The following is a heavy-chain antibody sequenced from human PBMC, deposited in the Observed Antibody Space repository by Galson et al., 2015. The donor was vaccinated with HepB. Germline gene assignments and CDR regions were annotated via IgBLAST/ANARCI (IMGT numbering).Heavy chain of an antibody. CDR1: GFTFSKNW. D-gene: IGHD1-14*01. J-gene: IGHJ4*02. V-gene: IGHV3-7*01. CDR2: IKEDGSTK. CDR3: AKDLSYNTFDY. Sequence: SLRLSCAASGFTFSKNWMSWVRQAPGKGLEWVANIKEDGSTKYYVDSVKGRFTISRDNAKTSLYLQMSSLRAEDTAVYYCAKDLSYNTFDYWGQGTLVTVSS.